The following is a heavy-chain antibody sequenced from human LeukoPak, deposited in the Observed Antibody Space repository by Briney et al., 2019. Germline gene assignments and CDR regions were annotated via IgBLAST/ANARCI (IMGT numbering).Heavy chain of an antibody. CDR2: ISSSSSYI. J-gene: IGHJ6*03. CDR3: ARGFYCSSTSCYSHMDV. D-gene: IGHD2-2*01. Sequence: GGSLRLSCAASGFTFSSYSMNWVRQAPGKGLEWVSSISSSSSYIYYADSVKGRFTISRDNAKNSLYLQMNSLRAEDTAVYYCARGFYCSSTSCYSHMDVWGKGTTVTVSS. CDR1: GFTFSSYS. V-gene: IGHV3-21*01.